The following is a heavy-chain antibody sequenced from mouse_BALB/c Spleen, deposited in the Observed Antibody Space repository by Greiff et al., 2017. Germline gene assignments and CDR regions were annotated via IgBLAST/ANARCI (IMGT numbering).Heavy chain of an antibody. CDR2: ISSGGSYT. V-gene: IGHV5-6*01. D-gene: IGHD2-4*01. CDR3: ARPPSTMITTCAY. CDR1: GFTFSSYG. Sequence: DVHLVESGGDLVKPGGSLKLSCAASGFTFSSYGMSWVRQTPDKRLEWVATISSGGSYTYYPDSVKGRFTISRDNAKNTLYLQMSSLKSEDTAMYYCARPPSTMITTCAYWGQGTLVTVSA. J-gene: IGHJ3*01.